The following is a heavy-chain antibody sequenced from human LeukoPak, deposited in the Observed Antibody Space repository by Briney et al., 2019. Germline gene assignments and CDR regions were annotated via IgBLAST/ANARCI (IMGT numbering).Heavy chain of an antibody. V-gene: IGHV3-48*04. D-gene: IGHD3-10*01. CDR3: ARDNYGSGSYY. Sequence: PGGSLRLSCAASGFTFSSYSMNWVRQAPGKGLEWVSYISSSSSTIYYADSVKGRFTISRDNAKNSLYLQMNSLRAEDTAVYYCARDNYGSGSYYWGQGTLVTVSS. CDR2: ISSSSSTI. CDR1: GFTFSSYS. J-gene: IGHJ4*02.